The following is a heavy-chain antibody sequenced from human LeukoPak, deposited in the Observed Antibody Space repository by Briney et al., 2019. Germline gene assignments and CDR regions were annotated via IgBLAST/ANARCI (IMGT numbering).Heavy chain of an antibody. J-gene: IGHJ4*02. V-gene: IGHV3-48*03. CDR2: ISSSGSTI. CDR3: ARAEYGGNSH. CDR1: GFTFSSYE. D-gene: IGHD4-23*01. Sequence: PGGSLRLSCAASGFTFSSYEMNWVRQAPGKGLEWVSYISSSGSTIYYADSVKGRFTISRDNAKNSLYLQMNSLRAEDTAVYYCARAEYGGNSHWGQGTLVTVSS.